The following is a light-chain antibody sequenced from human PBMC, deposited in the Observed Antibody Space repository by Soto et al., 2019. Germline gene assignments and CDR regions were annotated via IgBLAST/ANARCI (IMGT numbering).Light chain of an antibody. CDR1: NIGGKN. CDR2: DDS. J-gene: IGLJ1*01. CDR3: QVWDRTSNHYV. Sequence: SYELTQPPSVSVAPGQTATVSCGGNNIGGKNVHWYQQKPGQAPVLVVYDDSDRPSGIPERFSGSNSGNTATLTISRVEAGDEADYHCQVWDRTSNHYVFGSGTKVTVL. V-gene: IGLV3-21*02.